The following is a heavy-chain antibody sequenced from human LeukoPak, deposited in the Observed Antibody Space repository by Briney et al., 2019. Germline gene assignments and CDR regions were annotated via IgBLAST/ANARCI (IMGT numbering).Heavy chain of an antibody. CDR3: ARDCSGSSCDHFDY. CDR2: IIPIFGTA. Sequence: ASVKVSCKASGGTFSSYAISWVRQAPGQGLEWMGRIIPIFGTANYAQKFQGRVTITTDESTSTAYMELSSLRSEDTGVYYCARDCSGSSCDHFDYWGQGTLVTVSS. J-gene: IGHJ4*02. D-gene: IGHD2-15*01. V-gene: IGHV1-69*05. CDR1: GGTFSSYA.